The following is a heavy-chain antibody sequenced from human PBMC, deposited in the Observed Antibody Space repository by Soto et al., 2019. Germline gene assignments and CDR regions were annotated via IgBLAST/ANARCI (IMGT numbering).Heavy chain of an antibody. CDR1: GASISSSHG. CDR2: IYHSGST. CDR3: VRKDYSDCVFDL. Sequence: QVQLQESGPGLVKPSGTLSLTCAVSGASISSSHGWRWVRQPPVKGLEWIGEIYHSGSTYCNPSLKSRVAISLGKPNNWFSLKLRSVTAADTAVYYFVRKDYSDCVFDLWGRGTLVTVSS. V-gene: IGHV4-4*02. D-gene: IGHD4-17*01. J-gene: IGHJ2*01.